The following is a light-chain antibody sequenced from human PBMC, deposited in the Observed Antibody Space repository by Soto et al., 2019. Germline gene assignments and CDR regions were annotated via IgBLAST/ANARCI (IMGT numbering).Light chain of an antibody. CDR1: QSVGSK. J-gene: IGKJ3*01. V-gene: IGKV3-15*01. Sequence: EIVMTQSPATLSVSPGERASLSCRASQSVGSKLAWYQHKPGQAPRLLIYDASTRATGFPARFSGSGSGTEFTLSIRSLQPEDFAVYYCQQYNNWSPFTFGPGTKVDIK. CDR3: QQYNNWSPFT. CDR2: DAS.